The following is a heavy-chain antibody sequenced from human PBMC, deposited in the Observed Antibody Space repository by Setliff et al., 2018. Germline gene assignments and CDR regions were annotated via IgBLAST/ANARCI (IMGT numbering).Heavy chain of an antibody. CDR1: GGSFSGYY. D-gene: IGHD4-4*01. J-gene: IGHJ4*02. CDR3: ASYRQDVNY. V-gene: IGHV4-34*01. CDR2: INHSGST. Sequence: PSETLSLTCAVYGGSFSGYYWSWIRQPPGKGLEWIGEINHSGSTNYNPSLKSRVTISVDTSKNQFSLKLSSVTAADTAVYYCASYRQDVNYWGQGTLVTVSS.